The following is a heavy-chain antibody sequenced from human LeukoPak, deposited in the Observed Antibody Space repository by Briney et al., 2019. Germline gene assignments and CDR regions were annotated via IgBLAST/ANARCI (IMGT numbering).Heavy chain of an antibody. D-gene: IGHD6-19*01. Sequence: PGGSLRLSCAASGFTFSNAWMSWVRQAPGKGLEWVGRIESKTDGGTTDYAAPVKGRFTISRDDSKNTLFLQMNSLKTEDTAVYYCTTDLSSGGDAFDIWGQGTMVTVSS. V-gene: IGHV3-15*04. CDR3: TTDLSSGGDAFDI. CDR2: IESKTDGGTT. J-gene: IGHJ3*02. CDR1: GFTFSNAW.